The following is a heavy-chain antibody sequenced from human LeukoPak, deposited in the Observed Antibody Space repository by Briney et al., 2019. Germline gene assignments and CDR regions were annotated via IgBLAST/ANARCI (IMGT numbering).Heavy chain of an antibody. D-gene: IGHD2-2*01. CDR3: ARGADIVVVPAAKWFDP. Sequence: SETLSLTCTVSGGSISSGGYYWSWIRQPPGKGLEWIGEINHSGSTNYNPSLKSRVTISVDTSKNQFSLKLSSVTAADTAVYYCARGADIVVVPAAKWFDPWGQGTLVTVSS. CDR2: INHSGST. J-gene: IGHJ5*02. CDR1: GGSISSGGYY. V-gene: IGHV4-39*07.